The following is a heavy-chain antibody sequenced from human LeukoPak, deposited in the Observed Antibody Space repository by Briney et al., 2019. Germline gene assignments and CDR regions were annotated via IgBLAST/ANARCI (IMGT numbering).Heavy chain of an antibody. Sequence: SETLSLTCTVSGGSISSSSYYWGWIRQPPGKGLEWIGSIYYSGSTYYNPSLKSRVTISVDTSTNQFSLKLSSVTAADTAVYYCAIPKAGTYYGSGSYRYFQHWGQGTLVTVSS. CDR1: GGSISSSSYY. D-gene: IGHD3-10*01. J-gene: IGHJ1*01. CDR3: AIPKAGTYYGSGSYRYFQH. V-gene: IGHV4-39*01. CDR2: IYYSGST.